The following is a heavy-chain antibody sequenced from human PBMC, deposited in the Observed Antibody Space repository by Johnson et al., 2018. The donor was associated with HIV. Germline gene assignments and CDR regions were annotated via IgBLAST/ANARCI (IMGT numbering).Heavy chain of an antibody. Sequence: QLVESGGGLVQPGRSLRLSCAASGFTFSNYGMHWVRQAPGKGLEWVAVMSYDAGNKYYADSVKGRFTISRDNSKNTLYLQMNSLRPEDTAVYYCATCRVPAAMFDALDIWGQGTMVTVSS. CDR3: ATCRVPAAMFDALDI. CDR2: MSYDAGNK. D-gene: IGHD2-2*01. V-gene: IGHV3-30*03. J-gene: IGHJ3*02. CDR1: GFTFSNYG.